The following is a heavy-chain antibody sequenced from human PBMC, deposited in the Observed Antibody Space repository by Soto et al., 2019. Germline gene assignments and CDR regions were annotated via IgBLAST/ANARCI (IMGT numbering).Heavy chain of an antibody. D-gene: IGHD1-26*01. CDR2: FAGNFVSV. J-gene: IGHJ4*02. V-gene: IGHV3-23*01. Sequence: EVQLLESGGGLVQPGGSLTLSCAASGFTFSNHLIHWVRQAPGEGLEWVSGFAGNFVSVLYADSVKGRFTISRDNSKNTSDLQMNNLRAEDTAIYYCVREGRLGVEGLGLWGQGSLVTVSS. CDR1: GFTFSNHL. CDR3: VREGRLGVEGLGL.